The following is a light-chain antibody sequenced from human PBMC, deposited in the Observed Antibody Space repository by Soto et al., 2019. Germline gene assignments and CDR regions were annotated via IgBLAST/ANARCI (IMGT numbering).Light chain of an antibody. CDR2: EDD. Sequence: NFLLTQPPSVSAPPGKAVTISCTRSSASVASNYVQWYQRRPGSAPSLLIYEDDQRSSGVPDRFSGAIDSSSNSASLTVSGLKPEDEADYYCQCFDNNNFKWVFGGGTKLTVL. V-gene: IGLV6-57*03. CDR1: SASVASNY. CDR3: QCFDNNNFKWV. J-gene: IGLJ3*02.